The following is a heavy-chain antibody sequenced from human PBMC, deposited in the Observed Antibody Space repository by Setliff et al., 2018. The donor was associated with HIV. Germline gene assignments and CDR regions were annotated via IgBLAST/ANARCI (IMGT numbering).Heavy chain of an antibody. CDR2: IIPIFGTA. V-gene: IGHV1-69*13. CDR3: ARVTDGRVAFDI. CDR1: GGTFSSYA. Sequence: SVKVSCKASGGTFSSYAISWVRQTPGQGLEWMGGIIPIFGTANYAQKFQGRVTITADESTSTAYMELSSLRSEDTAVYYCARVTDGRVAFDIWGQGTMGTVSS. D-gene: IGHD1-26*01. J-gene: IGHJ3*02.